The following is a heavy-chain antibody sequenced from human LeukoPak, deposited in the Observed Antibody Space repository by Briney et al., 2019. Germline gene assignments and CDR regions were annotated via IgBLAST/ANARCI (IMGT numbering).Heavy chain of an antibody. D-gene: IGHD3-10*01. J-gene: IGHJ3*02. CDR3: ARDYWGVRTHIDAFDI. Sequence: GGSLRLSCAASGFTFDDYGMSWVRQAPGKGLEWVSGINWNGGSTGYADSVKGRFTISRDNAKNSLYLQTNSLRAEDTASYYCARDYWGVRTHIDAFDIWGQGTMVTVSS. V-gene: IGHV3-20*04. CDR2: INWNGGST. CDR1: GFTFDDYG.